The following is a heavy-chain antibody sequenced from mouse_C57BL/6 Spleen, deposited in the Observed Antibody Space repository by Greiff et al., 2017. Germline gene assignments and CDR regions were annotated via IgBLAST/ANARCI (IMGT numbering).Heavy chain of an antibody. CDR2: FDPSDSYT. J-gene: IGHJ2*01. CDR1: GYTFTSYW. CDR3: ARWGDFDY. V-gene: IGHV1-50*01. Sequence: QVQLKESGAELVKPGASVKLSCKASGYTFTSYWMQWVKQRPGQGLEWIGEFDPSDSYTNYNQKFKGKATLTVDTASSTAYMQLSSLTSEDSAVYYCARWGDFDYWGQGTTLTVSS.